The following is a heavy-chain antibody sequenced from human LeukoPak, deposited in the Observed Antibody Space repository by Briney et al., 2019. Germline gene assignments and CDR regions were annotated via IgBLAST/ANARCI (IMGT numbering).Heavy chain of an antibody. CDR2: INSNSGDT. V-gene: IGHV1-2*02. CDR3: ARERHVDN. J-gene: IGHJ4*02. Sequence: EASVKVSCKASGYTFTDYYIHWVRQAPGQGLEWMGWINSNSGDTYYAQKFQGRVTMTRDTSITTAYMELSRLRSDDTAVYYCARERHVDNWGQGTLVTVSS. CDR1: GYTFTDYY.